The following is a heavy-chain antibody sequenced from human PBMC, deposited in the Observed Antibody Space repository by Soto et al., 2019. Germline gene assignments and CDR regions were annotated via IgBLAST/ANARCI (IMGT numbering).Heavy chain of an antibody. CDR3: AREKCSGGSCYYYYGMDV. Sequence: GVSLRLSCAASGFTFSSYSMNWVRQAPGKGLEWVSSISSSSSYIYYADSVKGRFTISRDNAKNSLYLQMNSLRAEDTAVYYCAREKCSGGSCYYYYGMDVWGQGTTVTVSS. CDR2: ISSSSSYI. D-gene: IGHD2-15*01. V-gene: IGHV3-21*01. CDR1: GFTFSSYS. J-gene: IGHJ6*02.